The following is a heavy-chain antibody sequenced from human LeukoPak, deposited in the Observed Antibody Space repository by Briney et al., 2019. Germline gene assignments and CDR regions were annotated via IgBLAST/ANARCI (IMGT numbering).Heavy chain of an antibody. V-gene: IGHV1-18*01. J-gene: IGHJ6*02. CDR3: ARRVVVVPAAPHYYYGMDV. CDR2: ISAYNGNT. D-gene: IGHD2-2*01. Sequence: GASVKVSCKASGYTFTSYGISWVRQAPGQGLEWMGWISAYNGNTNYAQKLQGRVTMTTDTSTSTAYMELRSLRSDDTAVYYCARRVVVVPAAPHYYYGMDVWGQGTTVTVSS. CDR1: GYTFTSYG.